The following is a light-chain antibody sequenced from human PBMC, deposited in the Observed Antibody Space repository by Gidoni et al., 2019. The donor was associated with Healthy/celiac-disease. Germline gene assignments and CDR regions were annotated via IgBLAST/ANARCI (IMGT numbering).Light chain of an antibody. CDR1: SSDVGSYNL. V-gene: IGLV2-23*02. CDR3: CSYAGSSTFVV. Sequence: QSALTQPASVPGSPGQAITISCTGNSSDVGSYNLVSWYQQHPGKAPKLMIYEVSKRPSGVSNRFSGSKSGNTASLTISGLQAEDEADYYCCSYAGSSTFVVFGGGTKLTVL. CDR2: EVS. J-gene: IGLJ2*01.